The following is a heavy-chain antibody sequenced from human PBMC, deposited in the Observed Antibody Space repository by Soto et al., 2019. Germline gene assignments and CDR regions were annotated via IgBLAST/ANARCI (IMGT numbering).Heavy chain of an antibody. J-gene: IGHJ6*02. CDR1: GGTFSSYA. Sequence: QVQLVQSGAEVKKPGSSVKVSCKASGGTFSSYAISWVRQAPGQGLEWMGGIIPIFGTANYAQKFQGRVTITADKSTSTAYMELSSLRSEDTAVYYCASALGGSDLWRYYYGMDVWGQGTTVTVSS. CDR3: ASALGGSDLWRYYYGMDV. V-gene: IGHV1-69*06. D-gene: IGHD1-26*01. CDR2: IIPIFGTA.